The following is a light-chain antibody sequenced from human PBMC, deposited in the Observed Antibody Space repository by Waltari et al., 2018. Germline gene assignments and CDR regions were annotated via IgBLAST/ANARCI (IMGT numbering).Light chain of an antibody. CDR2: EVS. Sequence: SCRASQSLSGTLAWYQQKPGQAPRLLIYEVSSRASGSPDRFSGSGSRTDFSLTISRLEPEDFAVYCCQKYGTLPATFGQGTKVEFK. CDR3: QKYGTLPAT. CDR1: QSLSGT. V-gene: IGKV3-20*01. J-gene: IGKJ1*01.